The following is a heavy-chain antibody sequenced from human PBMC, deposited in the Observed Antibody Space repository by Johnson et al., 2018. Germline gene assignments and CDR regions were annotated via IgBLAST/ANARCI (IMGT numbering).Heavy chain of an antibody. CDR2: INWNGGST. CDR1: GFTFDDYG. D-gene: IGHD3-22*01. J-gene: IGHJ6*02. CDR3: ARGPSSGYYAYYYYGMDV. V-gene: IGHV3-20*01. Sequence: VQLVVTGGGVVRXGGSLRLSCAASGFTFDDYGMSWVRQAPGKGLEWVSGINWNGGSTGYADSVKGRFPISRDNAKNSLYLQMNSLRAEDTALYHCARGPSSGYYAYYYYGMDVWGQGTTVTVSS.